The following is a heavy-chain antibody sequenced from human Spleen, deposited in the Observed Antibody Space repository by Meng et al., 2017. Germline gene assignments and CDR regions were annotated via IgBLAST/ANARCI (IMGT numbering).Heavy chain of an antibody. J-gene: IGHJ4*02. Sequence: EQLQESCPGLVRPPATLSLTCTVSGGSVRSSSYYWSWIRQPPGKGLEWIGYIYYSGSTNYNPSLKSRVTISVDTSKNQFSLKLNSVTAADTALYHCAREDAKQLGFDYWGQGTLVTVSS. D-gene: IGHD1-1*01. V-gene: IGHV4-61*01. CDR2: IYYSGST. CDR1: GGSVRSSSYY. CDR3: AREDAKQLGFDY.